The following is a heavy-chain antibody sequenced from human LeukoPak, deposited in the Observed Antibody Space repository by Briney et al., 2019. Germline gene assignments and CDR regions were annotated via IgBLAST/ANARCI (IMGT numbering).Heavy chain of an antibody. V-gene: IGHV3-30*18. CDR3: AKGLSITMILVYFDY. J-gene: IGHJ4*02. D-gene: IGHD3-22*01. CDR1: GFTFSSYG. CDR2: ISYDGSNK. Sequence: GGSLRLSCAASGFTFSSYGMHWVRQAPGKGLEWVAVISYDGSNKYYADSVKGRFTISRDNSKNTLYLQMNSLRAEDTAVYYCAKGLSITMILVYFDYWGQGTLVTVSS.